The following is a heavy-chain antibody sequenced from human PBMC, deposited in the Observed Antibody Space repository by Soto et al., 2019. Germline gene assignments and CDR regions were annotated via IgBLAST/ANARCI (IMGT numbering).Heavy chain of an antibody. J-gene: IGHJ6*02. CDR2: ISAFTGNR. D-gene: IGHD5-18*01. Sequence: ASVKVSCKASGYTFSRYAISWVRQAPGQGLEWMGWISAFTGNRNYAQKLQDRVTMTTDTSTRTAYMELRSLRSDDTAVYYCARDPGRYTYGSFYYYGMDVWGQGTTVTVS. V-gene: IGHV1-18*01. CDR1: GYTFSRYA. CDR3: ARDPGRYTYGSFYYYGMDV.